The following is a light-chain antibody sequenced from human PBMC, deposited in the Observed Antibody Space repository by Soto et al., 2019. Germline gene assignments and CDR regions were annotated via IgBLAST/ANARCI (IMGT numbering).Light chain of an antibody. CDR2: GAS. CDR1: QTVGDN. J-gene: IGKJ1*01. CDR3: QQYNNWPLGT. V-gene: IGKV3-15*01. Sequence: ETAMTQSPVTLSLSPGERATLSCRASQTVGDNVAWYRQKPGQPPSLLIYGASTRAPGGPARFSGSGSGTDFILTISSLQSEDFGFYYCQQYNNWPLGTFGQGTRVEI.